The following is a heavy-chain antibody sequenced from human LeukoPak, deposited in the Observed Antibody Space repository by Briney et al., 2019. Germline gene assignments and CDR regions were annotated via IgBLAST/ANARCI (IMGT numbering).Heavy chain of an antibody. J-gene: IGHJ3*01. D-gene: IGHD3-3*01. CDR1: GFTFDDYA. Sequence: GGSLRLSCAASGFTFDDYAMHWVPQAPGKGLGWVSGISWNSGSIGYADSVKGRFTISRDNAKNSLYLQMNSLRADDMASYYCAENRRGRYDFLQGPNFVNWGQGTMVTVSS. CDR2: ISWNSGSI. V-gene: IGHV3-9*03. CDR3: AENRRGRYDFLQGPNFVN.